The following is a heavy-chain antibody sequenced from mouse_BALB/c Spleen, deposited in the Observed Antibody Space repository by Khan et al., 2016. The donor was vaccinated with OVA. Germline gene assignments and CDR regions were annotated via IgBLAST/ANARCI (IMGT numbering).Heavy chain of an antibody. V-gene: IGHV3-2*02. J-gene: IGHJ4*01. CDR2: ISYSGST. D-gene: IGHD2-3*01. CDR3: ARDGSRYYYAMDY. CDR1: GYSITSDYA. Sequence: EVQLQESGPGLVKPSQSLSLTCTVTGYSITSDYAWNWIRQFPGHKLEWMGYISYSGSTNYTPSLKSRIFITRDTSKNQFFLQLNSVTTEDTATYYCARDGSRYYYAMDYWGQGTSVTVSS.